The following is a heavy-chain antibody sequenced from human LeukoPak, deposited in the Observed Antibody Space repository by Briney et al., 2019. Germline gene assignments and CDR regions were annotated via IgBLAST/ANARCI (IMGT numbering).Heavy chain of an antibody. CDR1: GFTFSSYE. V-gene: IGHV3-48*03. CDR3: ARERVTTFFDY. Sequence: GGSLRLSCAASGFTFSSYEMNWVRQAPGKGLEWVSYISSSGSTIYYADSVKGRFTIFRDNAKNSLYLQMNSLRAEDTAVYYCARERVTTFFDYWGQGTLVTVSS. D-gene: IGHD4-17*01. J-gene: IGHJ4*02. CDR2: ISSSGSTI.